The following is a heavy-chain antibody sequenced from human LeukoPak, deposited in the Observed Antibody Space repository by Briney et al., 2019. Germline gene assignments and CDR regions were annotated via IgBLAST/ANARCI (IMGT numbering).Heavy chain of an antibody. J-gene: IGHJ3*02. CDR2: IYYSGST. CDR3: AREKRGYDFWSGYDAFDI. Sequence: SETLSLTCTVSGGSISSSSYYWGWIRQPPGKGLEWIGSIYYSGSTYYNPSLKSRVTISVDTSKNQFSLKLSSVTAADTAVYYCAREKRGYDFWSGYDAFDIWGQGTMVTVSS. D-gene: IGHD3-3*01. CDR1: GGSISSSSYY. V-gene: IGHV4-39*02.